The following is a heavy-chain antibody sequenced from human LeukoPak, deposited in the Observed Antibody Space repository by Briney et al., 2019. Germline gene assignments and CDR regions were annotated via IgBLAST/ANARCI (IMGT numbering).Heavy chain of an antibody. CDR3: ARYLQQLSGFDP. CDR2: IYYSGST. Sequence: PSQTLSLTCTVSGGSISSGGYYWSWLRQHPGKGLEWIGNIYYSGSTYYNPSLKSRVTISVDTSKNQFSLKLSSVTAADTAVYYCARYLQQLSGFDPWGQGTLVTVSS. V-gene: IGHV4-31*03. CDR1: GGSISSGGYY. D-gene: IGHD6-13*01. J-gene: IGHJ5*02.